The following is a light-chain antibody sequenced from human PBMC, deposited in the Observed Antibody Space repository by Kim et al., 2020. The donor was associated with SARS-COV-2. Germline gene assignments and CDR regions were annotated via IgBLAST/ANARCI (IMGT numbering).Light chain of an antibody. CDR2: KAS. J-gene: IGKJ1*01. CDR1: QNIDNY. CDR3: QQYNSYTWT. V-gene: IGKV1-5*03. Sequence: DIHVTQSPSTLSASVGDRVIIICRASQNIDNYLAWYQQKPGKAPKVLIYKASTLESGVPSRFSGSGSGTEFTLTISSLQPDDFATYYCQQYNSYTWTFGQGTKVDIK.